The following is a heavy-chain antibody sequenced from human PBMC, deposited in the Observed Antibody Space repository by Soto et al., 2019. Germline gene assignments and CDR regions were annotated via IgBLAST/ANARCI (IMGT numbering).Heavy chain of an antibody. J-gene: IGHJ4*02. CDR1: GGTFSSYA. Sequence: QVQLVQSGAEVKKPGSSVKVSCKASGGTFSSYAISWVRQAPGQGLEWMGGIIPIFGTANYAQKFQGRVTITADESTSTSYMELSSLRSEDTAVYYCARDGAEMATTPGGFDYWGQGTLVTVSS. CDR3: ARDGAEMATTPGGFDY. CDR2: IIPIFGTA. V-gene: IGHV1-69*01. D-gene: IGHD5-12*01.